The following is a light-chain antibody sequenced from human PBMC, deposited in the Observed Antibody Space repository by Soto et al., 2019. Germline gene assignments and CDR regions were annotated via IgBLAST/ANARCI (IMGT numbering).Light chain of an antibody. CDR2: DAS. J-gene: IGKJ4*01. CDR1: QSFRFY. CDR3: QQRRNWPLT. Sequence: ELVVTQSPATLYLSQGERATLSCRASQSFRFYLAWYQQKSGQAPRLLIYDASNRATDIPDRFSGSGSGTDFTLTISSLEPEDFAVYYCQQRRNWPLTFDGGTKVEMK. V-gene: IGKV3-11*01.